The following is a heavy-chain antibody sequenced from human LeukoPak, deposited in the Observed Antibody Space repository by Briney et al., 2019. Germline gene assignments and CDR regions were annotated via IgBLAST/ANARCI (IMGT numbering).Heavy chain of an antibody. CDR1: GFTFSSYA. CDR2: MSGSGGST. CDR3: ARDPQVPDTAMVKDYYYYGMDV. V-gene: IGHV3-23*01. J-gene: IGHJ6*02. Sequence: GGSLRLSCAASGFTFSSYAMSWVRQAPGKGLEWVSAMSGSGGSTYYADSVKGRFTISRDNSKNTLYLQINSLRAEDTAVYYCARDPQVPDTAMVKDYYYYGMDVWGQGTTVTVSS. D-gene: IGHD5-18*01.